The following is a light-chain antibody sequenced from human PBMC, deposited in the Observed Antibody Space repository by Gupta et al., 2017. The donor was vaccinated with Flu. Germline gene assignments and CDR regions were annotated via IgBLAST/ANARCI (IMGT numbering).Light chain of an antibody. CDR2: QDT. J-gene: IGLJ2*01. CDR1: KLGEKY. Sequence: SYALPQPASVSASPGQTASITCSGDKLGEKYACWYQRKPGQSPVLVIYQDTKRPSGIPERFSGSNSGTTANLTISGTQARDEADYYCQAWDSGTVVFGGGTKLTVL. V-gene: IGLV3-1*01. CDR3: QAWDSGTVV.